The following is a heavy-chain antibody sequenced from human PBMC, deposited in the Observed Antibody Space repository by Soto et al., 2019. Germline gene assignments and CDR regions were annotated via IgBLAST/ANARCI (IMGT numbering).Heavy chain of an antibody. J-gene: IGHJ3*02. CDR1: GGTFSSYA. Sequence: SVKVSCKASGGTFSSYAISWVRQAPGQGLEWMGGIIPIFGTANYAQKFQGRVTITADESTSTAYMELSSLRSEDTAVYYCARDLAFGNMGRGVMTRFAFYIWG. D-gene: IGHD3-10*01. CDR3: ARDLAFGNMGRGVMTRFAFYI. V-gene: IGHV1-69*13. CDR2: IIPIFGTA.